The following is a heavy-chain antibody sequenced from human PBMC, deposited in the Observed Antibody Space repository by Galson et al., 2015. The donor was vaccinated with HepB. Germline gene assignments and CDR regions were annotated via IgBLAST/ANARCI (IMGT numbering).Heavy chain of an antibody. CDR2: VSYGGGLI. D-gene: IGHD1-26*01. J-gene: IGHJ4*02. V-gene: IGHV3-30*04. CDR3: ARVWEAFHNTGLSLGH. CDR1: GFPFTHYS. Sequence: SLRLSCAASGFPFTHYSIHWVRQAPGKGLEWVALVSYGGGLIYLADFVKARFTISRDNSRNTVYLDMNTLKVEDTAVYYCARVWEAFHNTGLSLGHWGQGILVTVSS.